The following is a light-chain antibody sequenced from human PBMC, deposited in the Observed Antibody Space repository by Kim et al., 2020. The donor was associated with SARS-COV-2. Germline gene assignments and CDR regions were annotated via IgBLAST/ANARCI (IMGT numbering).Light chain of an antibody. CDR2: EDT. V-gene: IGLV6-57*04. CDR1: SGNIASNY. CDR3: QSYDNTNQV. Sequence: NFMLTQPHSVSESPGKTVTISCTRSSGNIASNYMQWYQQRPGGAPTIVIYEDTQRPSGVPDRFSGSIDSSSNSASLTISGLKTEDEADYYCQSYDNTNQVFGGGTQLTVL. J-gene: IGLJ3*02.